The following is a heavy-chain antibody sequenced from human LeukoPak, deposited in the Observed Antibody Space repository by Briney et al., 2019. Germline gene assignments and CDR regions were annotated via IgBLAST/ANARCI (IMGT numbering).Heavy chain of an antibody. CDR1: GFTFSSYA. CDR2: IYSGGST. J-gene: IGHJ4*02. D-gene: IGHD3-22*01. Sequence: GGSLRLSCAASGFTFSSYAMSWVRQAPGKGLEWVSVIYSGGSTYYADSVKGRFTISRDNSMNTLYLQMNSLRAEDTAVYYCARDSSGYYSFDYWGQGTLVTVSS. V-gene: IGHV3-66*01. CDR3: ARDSSGYYSFDY.